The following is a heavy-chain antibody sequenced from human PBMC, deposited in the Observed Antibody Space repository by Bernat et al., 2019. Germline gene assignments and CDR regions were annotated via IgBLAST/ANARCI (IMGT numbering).Heavy chain of an antibody. CDR1: GFQISDAW. CDR3: TTGYGSDWYG. Sequence: QMEESGGGLVKPGGSLRLSCVASGFQISDAWVSWVRQAPGKGLEWIANIKRKIDGETIDYDAPVKGRFSISRDDSKNTAFLQMNSLKTEDTAVYFCTTGYGSDWYGWGQGTLVTVSS. V-gene: IGHV3-15*01. CDR2: IKRKIDGETI. D-gene: IGHD6-13*01. J-gene: IGHJ4*02.